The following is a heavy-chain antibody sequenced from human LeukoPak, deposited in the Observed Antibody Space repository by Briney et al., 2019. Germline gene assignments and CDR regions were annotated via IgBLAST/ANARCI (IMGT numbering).Heavy chain of an antibody. V-gene: IGHV3-23*01. J-gene: IGHJ6*03. CDR2: ISSSGAST. D-gene: IGHD1-1*01. CDR1: GFTFSNYA. Sequence: GRSLRLSCVASGFTFSNYAMSWVRQAPGKGLEWVSAISSSGASTFYADSVKGRFTISRDNSKNTLYLQMNSLRAEDTAVYYCAKPHTTGNNYCYYMDVWGKGTTVTVSS. CDR3: AKPHTTGNNYCYYMDV.